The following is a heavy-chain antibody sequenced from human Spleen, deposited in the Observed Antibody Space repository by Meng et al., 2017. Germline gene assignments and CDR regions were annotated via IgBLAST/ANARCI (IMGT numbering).Heavy chain of an antibody. D-gene: IGHD1-20*01. CDR2: IKQDGSEK. Sequence: GGSLRLSCAASGFTFSSYAMHWVRQAPGKGLEWVANIKQDGSEKYYVDSVKGRFTISRDNAKNSLYLQMNSLRAEDTAVYYCARDGYNYRGYNGAYYYYGMDVWGQGTTVTVSS. CDR1: GFTFSSYA. J-gene: IGHJ6*02. CDR3: ARDGYNYRGYNGAYYYYGMDV. V-gene: IGHV3-7*01.